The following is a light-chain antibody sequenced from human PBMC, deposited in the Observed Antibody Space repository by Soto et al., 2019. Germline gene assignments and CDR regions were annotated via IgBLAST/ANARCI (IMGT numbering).Light chain of an antibody. J-gene: IGKJ4*01. CDR1: QSVSSN. V-gene: IGKV3-15*01. CDR2: GAS. CDR3: KQYNNWPPLT. Sequence: EIVMTQSPATLSLSRGERATLFCRASQSVSSNLAWYEQKPGQAPRLLIYGASTRATGIPARFSGSGSGTECTLTISTLQSEDFAVNYCKQYNNWPPLTFGGGTKVEIK.